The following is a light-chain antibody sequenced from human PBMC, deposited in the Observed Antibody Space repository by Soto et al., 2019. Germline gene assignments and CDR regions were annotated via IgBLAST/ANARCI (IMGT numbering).Light chain of an antibody. V-gene: IGKV3-11*01. CDR2: YAS. J-gene: IGKJ5*01. CDR3: QQRSNWPPIT. CDR1: QSVSSY. Sequence: EIVMTQSPATLSVSPGERATLSCRASQSVSSYLAWYQQKPGQAPRLLIYYASNRTTGIPARFSGSGSGTDFTLTISSLEPEDFAVYYCQQRSNWPPITFGQGTRLEI.